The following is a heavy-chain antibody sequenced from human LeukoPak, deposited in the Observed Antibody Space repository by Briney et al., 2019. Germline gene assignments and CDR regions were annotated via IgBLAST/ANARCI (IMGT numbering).Heavy chain of an antibody. CDR1: GDSIISDTYY. D-gene: IGHD1-7*01. V-gene: IGHV4-38-2*02. CDR3: ARVSQELELRHFDY. CDR2: IDHSGST. Sequence: HSEALSLTCIVSGDSIISDTYYWGWIRQPPGKGLEWIGSIDHSGSTYYNPSLKSRVTISVDTSKNQFSLKLSSVTAADTAVYYCARVSQELELRHFDYWGQGTLVTVSS. J-gene: IGHJ4*02.